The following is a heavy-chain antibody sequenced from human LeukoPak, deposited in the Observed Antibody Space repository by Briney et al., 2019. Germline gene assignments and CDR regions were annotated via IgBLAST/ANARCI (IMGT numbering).Heavy chain of an antibody. Sequence: ASVKVSCKASGYTFTGYYMHWVRQAPGQGLEWMGWINPNSGGTNYAQKFQGRVTMTRDTSISTAYMELSRLRSDDTAVYYCARALSSFRLLSPFRYWGQGTLVTVSS. J-gene: IGHJ4*02. D-gene: IGHD2-2*01. V-gene: IGHV1-2*02. CDR1: GYTFTGYY. CDR3: ARALSSFRLLSPFRY. CDR2: INPNSGGT.